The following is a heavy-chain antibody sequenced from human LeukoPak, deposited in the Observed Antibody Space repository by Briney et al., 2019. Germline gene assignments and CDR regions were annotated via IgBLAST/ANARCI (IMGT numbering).Heavy chain of an antibody. Sequence: GGSLRLSCAASGFTFSNYWMSWVRQAPGKGLEWVANIREDGSEKYYVDSVKGRFTISRDNAKKSLYLQMNSLRAEDTAVYYCARDLYRIVVVPHYFDYWGQGTLVTVSS. CDR1: GFTFSNYW. CDR3: ARDLYRIVVVPHYFDY. CDR2: IREDGSEK. D-gene: IGHD3-22*01. J-gene: IGHJ4*02. V-gene: IGHV3-7*01.